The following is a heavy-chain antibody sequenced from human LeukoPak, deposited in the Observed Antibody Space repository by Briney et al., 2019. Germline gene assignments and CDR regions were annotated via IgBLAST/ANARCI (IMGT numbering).Heavy chain of an antibody. J-gene: IGHJ4*02. Sequence: GGSLRLSCAASGFTFSSYAMSWVRQAPGKGLEWVGRIKSKTDGGTTDYAAPVKGRFTISRDDSKNTLYLQMNSLKTEDTAVYYCTTHRNTVTAIDYWGQGTLVTVSS. CDR2: IKSKTDGGTT. D-gene: IGHD4-17*01. CDR1: GFTFSSYA. CDR3: TTHRNTVTAIDY. V-gene: IGHV3-15*01.